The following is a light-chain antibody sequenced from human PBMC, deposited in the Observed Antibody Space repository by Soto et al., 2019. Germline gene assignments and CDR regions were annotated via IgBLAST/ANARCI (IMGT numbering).Light chain of an antibody. CDR1: SSDVGAYNF. Sequence: QAVLTQPASVSGSPGQSITISCTGTSSDVGAYNFVSWYQQYPGKAPKLMIYEVSNRPSGVSNRFSGSKSDNTASLTISGLQAEDEADYYCSSYTSRSTYVFGTGTKVTVL. J-gene: IGLJ1*01. V-gene: IGLV2-14*01. CDR2: EVS. CDR3: SSYTSRSTYV.